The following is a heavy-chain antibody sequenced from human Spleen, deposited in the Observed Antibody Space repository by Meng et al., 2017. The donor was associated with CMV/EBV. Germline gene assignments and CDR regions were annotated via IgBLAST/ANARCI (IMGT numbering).Heavy chain of an antibody. D-gene: IGHD1-26*01. CDR2: IYYSGST. CDR3: ARGRGAGVLFDY. CDR1: GGSISGSPFY. J-gene: IGHJ4*02. Sequence: TVSGGSISGSPFYWAWIRQPPGRGLEWIGSIYYSGSTYYNPSLKSRVTISVDTSKNQFSLKLSSVTAADTAVYYCARGRGAGVLFDYWGQGTLVTVSS. V-gene: IGHV4-39*07.